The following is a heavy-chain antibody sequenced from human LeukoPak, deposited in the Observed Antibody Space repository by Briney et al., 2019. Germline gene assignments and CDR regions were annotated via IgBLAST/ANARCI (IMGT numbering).Heavy chain of an antibody. CDR1: GFTFSSLS. J-gene: IGHJ4*02. Sequence: PGGYLRLSCVASGFTFSSLSMNWVRPAPGRGLEWLSYISGTSTTIYYTDSVKGRLTISRDNAKNSLYLEMNSLRDEDTAVYYCARPRTAEYYFDFWGQGMLVTVSS. V-gene: IGHV3-48*02. CDR3: ARPRTAEYYFDF. CDR2: ISGTSTTI.